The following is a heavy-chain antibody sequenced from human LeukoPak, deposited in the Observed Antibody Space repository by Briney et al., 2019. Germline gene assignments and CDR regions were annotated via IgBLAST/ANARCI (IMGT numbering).Heavy chain of an antibody. D-gene: IGHD6-19*01. J-gene: IGHJ4*02. CDR3: ARDLGNTGWYTFDY. CDR2: TYYRSKWYY. Sequence: SQTLSVTCAISGDSVSDKNGAWNWVRQSPSRGLEWLGWTYYRSKWYYDYAPSFNGRITINPDASNNQFSLLLSSVTPDDTAVYYCARDLGNTGWYTFDYWGQGTLVTVSS. V-gene: IGHV6-1*01. CDR1: GDSVSDKNGA.